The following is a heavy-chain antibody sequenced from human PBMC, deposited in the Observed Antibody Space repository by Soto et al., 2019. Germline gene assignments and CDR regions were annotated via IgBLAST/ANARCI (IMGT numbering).Heavy chain of an antibody. CDR1: GGSFSGYY. D-gene: IGHD6-13*01. CDR3: ARVYSGNYLGYFDY. V-gene: IGHV4-34*01. Sequence: PSETLSLTCAVYGGSFSGYYWTWIRQPPGTGLEWIGEINHSGSTNYNPSLKGRVTMSVDTSKNQFSLKLNSVTAADTAVYYCARVYSGNYLGYFDYWGQGALVTVSS. J-gene: IGHJ4*02. CDR2: INHSGST.